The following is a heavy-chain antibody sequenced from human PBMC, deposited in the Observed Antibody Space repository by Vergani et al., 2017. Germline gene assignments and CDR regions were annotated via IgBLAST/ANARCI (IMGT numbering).Heavy chain of an antibody. CDR3: AKVLARSSSWYEMEYNWFDP. Sequence: EVQLLESGGGLVQPGGSLRLSCAASGFTFSSYAMSWVRQAPGKGLEWVSAISGSGGSTYYADSVKGRFTISRDNSKNTLYLQMNSLRAEDTAVYYCAKVLARSSSWYEMEYNWFDPGGQGTLVTVSS. J-gene: IGHJ5*02. CDR1: GFTFSSYA. D-gene: IGHD6-13*01. V-gene: IGHV3-23*01. CDR2: ISGSGGST.